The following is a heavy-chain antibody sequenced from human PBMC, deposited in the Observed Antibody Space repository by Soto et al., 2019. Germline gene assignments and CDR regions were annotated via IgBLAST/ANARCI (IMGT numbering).Heavy chain of an antibody. J-gene: IGHJ5*02. CDR1: GYTFTGHY. CDR2: ISPNSGGT. CDR3: GKAFTCQIPIGLDL. V-gene: IGHV1-2*02. Sequence: ASVKVSCKASGYTFTGHYIHWVRQAPGQGLEWLGWISPNSGGTKYAHKFLDRVTMTRDTSIGAAYMELSRLRSDDTAIYYCGKAFTCQIPIGLDLWGQGTQVTVSS.